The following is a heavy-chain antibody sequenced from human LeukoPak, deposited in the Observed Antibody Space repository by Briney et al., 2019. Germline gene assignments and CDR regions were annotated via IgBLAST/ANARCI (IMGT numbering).Heavy chain of an antibody. CDR2: ISAYNGNT. D-gene: IGHD2-21*02. J-gene: IGHJ4*02. Sequence: ASVKVSCKASGYTFTSYGISWVRQAPGQGLEWMGWISAYNGNTNYTQKFQGRVTMTTDTSTSTVYMELRSLRSDDTAVYYCARDRPYCGGDCYSLSDYWGQGTLVTVSS. V-gene: IGHV1-18*01. CDR1: GYTFTSYG. CDR3: ARDRPYCGGDCYSLSDY.